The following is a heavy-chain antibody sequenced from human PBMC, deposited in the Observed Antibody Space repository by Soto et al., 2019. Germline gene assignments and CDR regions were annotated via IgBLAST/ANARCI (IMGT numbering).Heavy chain of an antibody. CDR1: GGSISSGGYY. V-gene: IGHV4-31*03. CDR3: ASHCSSTSCYIPNAFDI. J-gene: IGHJ3*02. CDR2: IYYSGST. Sequence: QVQLQESGPGLVKPSQTLSLTCTVSGGSISSGGYYWSWIRQHPGKGLEWIGYIYYSGSTYYNPSLKIRVTISVDTSKNQFSLKLSSVTAADTAVYYCASHCSSTSCYIPNAFDIWGQGTMVTVSS. D-gene: IGHD2-2*02.